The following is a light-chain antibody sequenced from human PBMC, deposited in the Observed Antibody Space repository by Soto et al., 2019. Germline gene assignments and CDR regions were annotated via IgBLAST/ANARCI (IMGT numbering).Light chain of an antibody. CDR1: QSVSSN. V-gene: IGKV3-15*01. Sequence: EIVMTQSPATLSVSPGERATLSCRASQSVSSNLAWYQQKPGQAPRLLIYGASTRATGIPARFSGSGSGTEFTLTISSLQSEDFAVYYCKQYNNWPPATFGQGTKVKI. J-gene: IGKJ1*01. CDR3: KQYNNWPPAT. CDR2: GAS.